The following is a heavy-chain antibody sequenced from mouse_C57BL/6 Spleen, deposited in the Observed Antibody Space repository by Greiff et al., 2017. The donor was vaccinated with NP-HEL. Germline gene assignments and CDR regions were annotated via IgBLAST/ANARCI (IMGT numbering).Heavy chain of an antibody. Sequence: QVQLQQPGAELVRPGSSVKLSCKASGYTFTSYWMDWVKQRPGQGLEWIGNIYPSDSETHYNQKFKDKATLTVDKSSSTAYMQLSSLTSEDSAVYYCARGNSGYYAMDYWGQGTSVTVSS. CDR1: GYTFTSYW. D-gene: IGHD3-2*02. J-gene: IGHJ4*01. CDR3: ARGNSGYYAMDY. CDR2: IYPSDSET. V-gene: IGHV1-61*01.